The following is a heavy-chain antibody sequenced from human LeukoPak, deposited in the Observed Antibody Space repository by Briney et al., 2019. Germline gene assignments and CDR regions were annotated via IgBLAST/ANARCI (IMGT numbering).Heavy chain of an antibody. CDR1: GFTFTSSA. J-gene: IGHJ2*01. CDR3: AADRGAYCGGDCYSPLYFDL. CDR2: IVVGSGNT. D-gene: IGHD2-21*02. Sequence: GASVKVSCKASGFTFTSSAMQWARQARGQRLEWIGWIVVGSGNTNYAQKFQERVTITRDMSTSTAYMELSSLRSEDTAVYYCAADRGAYCGGDCYSPLYFDLWGRGTLVTVSS. V-gene: IGHV1-58*02.